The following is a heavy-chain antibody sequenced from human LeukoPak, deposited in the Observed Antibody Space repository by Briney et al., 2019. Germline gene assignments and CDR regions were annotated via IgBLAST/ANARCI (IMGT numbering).Heavy chain of an antibody. CDR1: GGTFSSYA. Sequence: ASVKVSCKASGGTFSSYAISWVRQAPGQGLEWMGGIIPIFGTANYAQKFQGRVTITADKSTSTAYMELSSLRSEDTAVYYCARDLSHRYYHRTGYAFDYWGQGTLVTVSS. CDR3: ARDLSHRYYHRTGYAFDY. V-gene: IGHV1-69*06. D-gene: IGHD3-22*01. J-gene: IGHJ4*02. CDR2: IIPIFGTA.